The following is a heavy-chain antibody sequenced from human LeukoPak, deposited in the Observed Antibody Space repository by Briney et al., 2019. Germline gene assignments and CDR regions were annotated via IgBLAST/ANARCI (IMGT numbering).Heavy chain of an antibody. CDR1: GGSISSGGYY. V-gene: IGHV4-31*03. Sequence: EASETLSLTCTVSGGSISSGGYYWSWIRQHPGKGLEWIGYIYYSGGTYYNPSLKSRVTISVDTSKNQFSLKLSSVTAADTAVYYCARDALEAFDIWGQGTMVTVSS. D-gene: IGHD1-1*01. CDR2: IYYSGGT. CDR3: ARDALEAFDI. J-gene: IGHJ3*02.